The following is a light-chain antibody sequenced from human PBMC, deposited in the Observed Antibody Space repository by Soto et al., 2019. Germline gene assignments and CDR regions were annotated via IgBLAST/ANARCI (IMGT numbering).Light chain of an antibody. CDR3: LQHNSYPIT. CDR2: GAT. V-gene: IGKV1-17*03. Sequence: DIQMTQSPSAMSASVGDRVTITCWASQDISNFLAWFQQKPGKVPKRLIYGATNLQSGVPSRFSGSGSGTEFTLTISSLQPEDFATYYCLQHNSYPITFGGGTKVDIK. CDR1: QDISNF. J-gene: IGKJ4*01.